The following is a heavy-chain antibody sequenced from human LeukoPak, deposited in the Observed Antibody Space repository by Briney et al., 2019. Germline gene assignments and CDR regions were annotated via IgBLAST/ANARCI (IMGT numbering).Heavy chain of an antibody. J-gene: IGHJ4*02. D-gene: IGHD3-22*01. CDR2: ISGSGGST. CDR3: AKEIYYDSTGPQY. Sequence: GGSLRLSCAASGFSVSSDYMSWVRQAPGQGLEWVSAISGSGGSTYYAASAKGRFTISRDNSRTTLYLQMNSLRAEDTAVYYCAKEIYYDSTGPQYWGQGTLVTVSS. V-gene: IGHV3-23*01. CDR1: GFSVSSDY.